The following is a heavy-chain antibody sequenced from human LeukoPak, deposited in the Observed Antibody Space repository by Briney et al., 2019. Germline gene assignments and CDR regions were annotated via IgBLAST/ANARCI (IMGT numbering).Heavy chain of an antibody. CDR2: IRGNGGGT. Sequence: PGGSLRLSCAASGFSFSNYLMSWVRQAPVKGLEWVSTIRGNGGGTDYADSVKGRFTISRDNSKNTLYLQMNSLRAEDTALYYCARRLCSGGSCSSFDYWGQGTLVTVSS. V-gene: IGHV3-23*01. CDR3: ARRLCSGGSCSSFDY. CDR1: GFSFSNYL. J-gene: IGHJ4*02. D-gene: IGHD2-15*01.